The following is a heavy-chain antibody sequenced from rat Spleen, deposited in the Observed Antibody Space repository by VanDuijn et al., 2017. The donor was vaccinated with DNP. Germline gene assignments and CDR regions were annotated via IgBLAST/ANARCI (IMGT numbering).Heavy chain of an antibody. Sequence: EVQLVESGGGLVQPGRSLKLSCVASGFTFSDYNMAWVRQAPRKSLEWVATIIYDGSSTYYRDSVRGRFTISRDYARSTLYLQMDSLRSEDTATYYCATSSYYGYDYGFGYWGQGTLVTVSS. CDR2: IIYDGSST. J-gene: IGHJ3*01. CDR1: GFTFSDYN. D-gene: IGHD1-7*01. V-gene: IGHV5S10*01. CDR3: ATSSYYGYDYGFGY.